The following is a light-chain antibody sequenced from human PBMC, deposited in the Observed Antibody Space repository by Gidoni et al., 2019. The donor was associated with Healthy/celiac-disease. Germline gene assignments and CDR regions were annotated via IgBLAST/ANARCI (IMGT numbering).Light chain of an antibody. V-gene: IGKV1-39*01. CDR1: QSISSY. CDR2: AAS. CDR3: QQSYSTPRT. Sequence: DIQMTQSPSSLSASVGDRVTITCRASQSISSYLNWYQQKPGKAPQLLIYAASSLQSGVPPRFSGSGSVTDFTLTISSLQPEDFATYYCQQSYSTPRTFGQGTKVEIK. J-gene: IGKJ1*01.